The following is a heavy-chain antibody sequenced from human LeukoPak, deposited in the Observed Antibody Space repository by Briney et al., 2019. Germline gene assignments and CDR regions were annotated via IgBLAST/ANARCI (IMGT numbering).Heavy chain of an antibody. Sequence: PSETLSLTCAVSGYSISSGYYWGWIRQPPGKGLEWIGSIYHSGSTYYNPSLKSRVTISVDTSKNQFSLKLSSVTAADTAVYYCARVVVGATYFDYWGQGTLVTVSS. V-gene: IGHV4-38-2*01. D-gene: IGHD1-26*01. CDR2: IYHSGST. J-gene: IGHJ4*02. CDR1: GYSISSGYY. CDR3: ARVVVGATYFDY.